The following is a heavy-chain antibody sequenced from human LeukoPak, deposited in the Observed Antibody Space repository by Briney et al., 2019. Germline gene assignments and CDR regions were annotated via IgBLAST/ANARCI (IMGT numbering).Heavy chain of an antibody. CDR2: TYHSGST. J-gene: IGHJ5*02. CDR1: GGSISSGGYS. Sequence: NSSQTLSLTCAVSGGSISSGGYSWSWIRQPPGKGLEWIGYTYHSGSTYYNPSLKSRVTISVDRSKNQFSLKLSSVTAADTAVYYCASSYYDILTGYYTPFDPWGQGTLVTVSS. V-gene: IGHV4-30-2*01. CDR3: ASSYYDILTGYYTPFDP. D-gene: IGHD3-9*01.